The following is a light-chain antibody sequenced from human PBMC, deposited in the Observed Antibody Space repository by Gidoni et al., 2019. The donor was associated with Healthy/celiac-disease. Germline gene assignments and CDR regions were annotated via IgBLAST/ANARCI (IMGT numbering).Light chain of an antibody. CDR2: AAS. V-gene: IGKV1-39*01. Sequence: DLHMTQSPSALSASAGDRVTLTCLVSQSIIIYLNWYQLKPGKASKLLIYAASSLQSGVPSRFRGSGFGTDFTLNIRSLQAEEFGSYYWQQSYSNPQVAFGPGTKVDIK. CDR3: QQSYSNPQVA. CDR1: QSIIIY. J-gene: IGKJ3*01.